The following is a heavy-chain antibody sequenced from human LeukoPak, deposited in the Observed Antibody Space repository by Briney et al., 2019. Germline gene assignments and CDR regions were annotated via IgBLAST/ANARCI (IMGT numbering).Heavy chain of an antibody. J-gene: IGHJ4*02. CDR2: ISYDGSNK. CDR1: GFTFSSYG. Sequence: PGRSLRLSCAASGFTFSSYGMHWVRQAPGKGLEWVAVISYDGSNKYYADSVKGRFTISRDNSKNTLYLLMNSLRAEDTAVYYCAKDHDYGDYGFDYWGQGTLVTVSS. D-gene: IGHD4-17*01. CDR3: AKDHDYGDYGFDY. V-gene: IGHV3-30*18.